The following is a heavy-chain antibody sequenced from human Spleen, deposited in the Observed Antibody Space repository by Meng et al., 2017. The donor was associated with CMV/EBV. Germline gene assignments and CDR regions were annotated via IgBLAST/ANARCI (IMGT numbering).Heavy chain of an antibody. Sequence: ASVKVSCKASGYTFTDYYIHWVRQAPGQGLEWMGWINPNSGGTNYAQKFHDRVTMTRDTSISTAYMEVSRLRSDDTAVYYCASGYCSGGSCFEVDPWGQGTLVTVSS. V-gene: IGHV1-2*02. J-gene: IGHJ5*02. CDR2: INPNSGGT. CDR1: GYTFTDYY. CDR3: ASGYCSGGSCFEVDP. D-gene: IGHD2-15*01.